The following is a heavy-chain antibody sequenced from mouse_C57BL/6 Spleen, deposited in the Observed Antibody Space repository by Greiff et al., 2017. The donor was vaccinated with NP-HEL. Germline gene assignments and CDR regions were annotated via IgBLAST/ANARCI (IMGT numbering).Heavy chain of an antibody. J-gene: IGHJ2*01. CDR1: GFTFSDYG. CDR2: ISSGSSTI. Sequence: DVKLVESGGGLVKPGGSLKLSCAASGFTFSDYGMHWVRQAPEKGLEWVAYISSGSSTIYYADTVKGRFTISRDNAKNTLFLQMTSLRSEDTAMYYCAREKAPPFDYWGQGTTLTVSS. D-gene: IGHD3-2*01. V-gene: IGHV5-17*01. CDR3: AREKAPPFDY.